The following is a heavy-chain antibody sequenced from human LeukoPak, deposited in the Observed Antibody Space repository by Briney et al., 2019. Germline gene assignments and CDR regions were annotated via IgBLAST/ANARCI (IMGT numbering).Heavy chain of an antibody. CDR1: GGSISSHY. D-gene: IGHD2-15*01. CDR3: ARGEAFCREDEGWFYP. J-gene: IGHJ5*02. Sequence: SETLSLTCTVSGGSISSHYWSWLRQPPGKGLEWVGNIYYSDTPNYNPPLKSRVTISVYPPKNQFSLKLTSVTAADTAVYYCARGEAFCREDEGWFYPWGQGTLVTVSS. CDR2: IYYSDTP. V-gene: IGHV4-59*11.